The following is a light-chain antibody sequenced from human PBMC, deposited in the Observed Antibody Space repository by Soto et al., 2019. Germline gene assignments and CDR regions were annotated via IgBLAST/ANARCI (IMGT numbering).Light chain of an antibody. V-gene: IGKV1-33*01. CDR3: QHYENLPLT. CDR1: QDISNY. J-gene: IGKJ3*01. Sequence: DIPMTQSPSSLSASVGDRVTITCQASQDISNYLNWYQQKPGKAPKLLIYDASNLETGVPSRFSGSGSGTDFTFTISSLQPEDIATYYCQHYENLPLTFGPGTKVDIK. CDR2: DAS.